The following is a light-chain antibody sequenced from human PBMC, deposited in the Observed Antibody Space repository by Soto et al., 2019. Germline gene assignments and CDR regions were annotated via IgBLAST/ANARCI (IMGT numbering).Light chain of an antibody. Sequence: QSVLTQPPSVSGAPGQRVTISCTGSISDIGAGYDVHWYRQLPGTAPKLLIYGHNKRPSGVPDRFSASTSGTSASLAITGLQADDEADYYCQSYDSSRDGRGLLGGGTQLTVL. J-gene: IGLJ2*01. CDR1: ISDIGAGYD. CDR2: GHN. CDR3: QSYDSSRDGRGL. V-gene: IGLV1-40*01.